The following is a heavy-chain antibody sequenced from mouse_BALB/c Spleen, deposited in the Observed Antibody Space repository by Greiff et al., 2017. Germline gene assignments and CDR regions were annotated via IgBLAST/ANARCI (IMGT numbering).Heavy chain of an antibody. CDR2: INSNGGST. V-gene: IGHV5-6-3*01. CDR1: GFTFSSYG. D-gene: IGHD1-1*01. J-gene: IGHJ2*01. CDR3: ARVTYYGVLFDY. Sequence: EVQLQQSGGGLVQPGGSLKLSCAASGFTFSSYGMSWVRQTPDKRLELVATINSNGGSTYYPDSVKGRFTISRDNAKNTLYLQMSSLKSEDTAMYYCARVTYYGVLFDYWGQGTTLTVSS.